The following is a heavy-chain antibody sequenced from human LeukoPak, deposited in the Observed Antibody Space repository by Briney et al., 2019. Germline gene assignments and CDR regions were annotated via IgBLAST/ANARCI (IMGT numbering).Heavy chain of an antibody. J-gene: IGHJ4*02. D-gene: IGHD6-6*01. CDR3: AKEDSSSTFDY. CDR1: GFTFRDYL. Sequence: GGALRLSCLAYGFTFRDYLMAWIPQAPGKGLEWISFISSRGTTTDYADSVKGRFTISRDNSKNSLYLQMNSLRTEDTAVYYCAKEDSSSTFDYCGQGTLVTVSS. V-gene: IGHV3-11*01. CDR2: ISSRGTTT.